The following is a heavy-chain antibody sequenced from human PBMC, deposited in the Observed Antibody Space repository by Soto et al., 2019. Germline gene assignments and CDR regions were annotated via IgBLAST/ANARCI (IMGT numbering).Heavy chain of an antibody. CDR1: GFTFSSYA. CDR3: ARASDDIFAGPDY. Sequence: PGGSLRLSCAASGFTFSSYAMHWVRQAPGKGLEWVAVISYDGSNKYYADSVKGRFTISRDNSKNTLYLQMNSLRAEDTAVYYCARASDDIFAGPDYWGQGTLVTVSS. V-gene: IGHV3-30-3*01. D-gene: IGHD3-9*01. J-gene: IGHJ4*02. CDR2: ISYDGSNK.